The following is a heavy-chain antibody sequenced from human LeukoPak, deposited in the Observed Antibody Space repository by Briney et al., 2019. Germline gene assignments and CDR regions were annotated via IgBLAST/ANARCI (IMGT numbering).Heavy chain of an antibody. CDR1: GSMLSSYW. CDR2: LNQDGSDK. D-gene: IGHD4/OR15-4a*01. Sequence: GGSLRLSCAASGSMLSSYWMSWVRQAPGKGLEWVANLNQDGSDKYYVDSVKGRFTISRDNAKSSLYLQMNSLRVDDTAVYYCARDLVVPGAYFYYGMDVWGQGTTVTLSS. CDR3: ARDLVVPGAYFYYGMDV. J-gene: IGHJ6*02. V-gene: IGHV3-7*01.